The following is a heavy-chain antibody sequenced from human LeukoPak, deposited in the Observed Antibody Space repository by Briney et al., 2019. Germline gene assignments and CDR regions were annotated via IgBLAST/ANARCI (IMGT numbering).Heavy chain of an antibody. CDR2: ITSSSSII. V-gene: IGHV3-48*01. CDR3: AREFEMATTSDHFDY. D-gene: IGHD5-24*01. CDR1: GFTFSRYT. J-gene: IGHJ4*02. Sequence: GGSLRLSCAASGFTFSRYTMNWIRQAPGKGLEWVSYITSSSSIIYYADSVKGRFTISRDNAKNSLFLQMNSLRAEDTAVYYCAREFEMATTSDHFDYWGQGTLVTVSS.